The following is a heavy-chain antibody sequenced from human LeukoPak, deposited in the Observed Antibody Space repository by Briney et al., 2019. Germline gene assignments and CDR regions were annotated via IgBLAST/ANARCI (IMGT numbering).Heavy chain of an antibody. Sequence: SETLSLTCTVSGGSISSGSYYWGWIRQPPGKGLEWIVSIYYSGNTYYNSSLKSRVTISVYTSKNQFSLKLSSVTAADTAVYYCARPSLGSGSHYNFHFDYWGQGTLVTVSS. J-gene: IGHJ4*02. CDR3: ARPSLGSGSHYNFHFDY. D-gene: IGHD3-10*01. V-gene: IGHV4-39*01. CDR2: IYYSGNT. CDR1: GGSISSGSYY.